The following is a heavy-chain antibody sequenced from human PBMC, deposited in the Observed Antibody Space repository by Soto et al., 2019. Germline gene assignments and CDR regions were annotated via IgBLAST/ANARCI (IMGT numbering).Heavy chain of an antibody. J-gene: IGHJ4*02. D-gene: IGHD3-22*01. CDR1: GGSMISYY. V-gene: IGHV4-59*01. Sequence: ASETLSLTCTVSGGSMISYYWSWIRQPPGRGLEWIGFIYYAGSTKYNPSLNSRVTITKDTSKNQVVLTMTNMDPVDTATYYCAHRGDSSGYYYGYFDYWGQGTLVTVSS. CDR3: AHRGDSSGYYYGYFDY. CDR2: IYYAGST.